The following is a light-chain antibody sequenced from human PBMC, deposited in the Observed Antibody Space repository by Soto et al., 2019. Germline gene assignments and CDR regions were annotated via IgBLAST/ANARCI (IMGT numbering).Light chain of an antibody. Sequence: EVVVTQSPATLSVSLGGRATLSCRASQSVRTNLAWYQQKPGQAPRLLIYAASTRATGIPARFSGSGSGTEFTLTITSLQSEDFAVYYCQQRSNWPITFGQGTRLEIK. CDR2: AAS. J-gene: IGKJ5*01. CDR1: QSVRTN. V-gene: IGKV3-15*01. CDR3: QQRSNWPIT.